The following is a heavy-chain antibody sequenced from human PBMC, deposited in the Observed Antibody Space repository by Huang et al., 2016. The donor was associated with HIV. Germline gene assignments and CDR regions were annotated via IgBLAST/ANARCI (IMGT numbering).Heavy chain of an antibody. J-gene: IGHJ4*02. V-gene: IGHV1-2*02. CDR1: GYTFTDYF. CDR2: VNPNSGVT. CDR3: ARTPWSGCHPDY. D-gene: IGHD3-3*01. Sequence: ASGYTFTDYFVHWVRQAPGQGLQWMGSVNPNSGVTSYAQKFQGRVTMSRNTSISVAYMQLSSLKYDDTAMYYCARTPWSGCHPDYWGQGTLVTVSS.